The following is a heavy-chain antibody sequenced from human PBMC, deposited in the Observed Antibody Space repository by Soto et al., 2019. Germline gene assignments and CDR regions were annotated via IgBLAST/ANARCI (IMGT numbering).Heavy chain of an antibody. CDR2: SIPIFGTA. V-gene: IGHV1-69*13. CDR1: GGTFSSYA. CDR3: ARERSDILTGYYKAGYFDY. J-gene: IGHJ4*02. D-gene: IGHD3-9*01. Sequence: GASVKVSCKASGGTFSSYAISWVRQAPGQGLEWMGGSIPIFGTANYAQKFQGRVTITADESTSTAYMEHSSLRSEDTAVYYCARERSDILTGYYKAGYFDYWGQGTLVTVSS.